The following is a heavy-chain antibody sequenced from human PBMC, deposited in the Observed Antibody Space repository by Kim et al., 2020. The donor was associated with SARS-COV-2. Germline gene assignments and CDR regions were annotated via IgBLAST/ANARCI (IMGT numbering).Heavy chain of an antibody. CDR2: IIPIFGTA. D-gene: IGHD5-12*01. CDR1: GGTFSSYA. V-gene: IGHV1-69*13. CDR3: ATPGPFIVAANYYYYGMDV. Sequence: SVKVSCKASGGTFSSYAISWVRQAPGQGLEWMGGIIPIFGTANYAQKFQGRVTITADESTSTAYMELSSLRSEDTAVYYCATPGPFIVAANYYYYGMDVWGQGTPVTVSS. J-gene: IGHJ6*02.